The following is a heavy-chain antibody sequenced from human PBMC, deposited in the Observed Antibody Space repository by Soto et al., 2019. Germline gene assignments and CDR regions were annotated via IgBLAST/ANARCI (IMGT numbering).Heavy chain of an antibody. CDR1: GYTLTDNY. J-gene: IGHJ4*02. CDR2: INPNGGT. Sequence: PSVKVSCKASGYTLTDNYMHWVREAPGQGLEWMGWINPNGGTNYAQKFQGRVTMTRDTSISTAYMELSGLRSDDTAVYHCARRLTRLTTLLDYWGQGTLVTVSS. D-gene: IGHD4-17*01. CDR3: ARRLTRLTTLLDY. V-gene: IGHV1-2*02.